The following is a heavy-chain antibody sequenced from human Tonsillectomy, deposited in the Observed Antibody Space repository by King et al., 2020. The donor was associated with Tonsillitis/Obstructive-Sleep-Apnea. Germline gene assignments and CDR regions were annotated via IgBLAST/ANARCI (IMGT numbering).Heavy chain of an antibody. CDR3: ARAWDVIVPAAKRSDYYYMDV. V-gene: IGHV1-69*09. CDR1: GGTFSSYA. CDR2: IIPIHAIA. Sequence: QLVQSGAEVKKPGSSVKVSCKASGGTFSSYAINWVRQAPGQGLEWMGRIIPIHAIANYAQKFQGRVTITADKSTSTAYMDLSSLRSEDTDMYYCARAWDVIVPAAKRSDYYYMDVWGKGTTVTVSS. D-gene: IGHD2-2*01. J-gene: IGHJ6*03.